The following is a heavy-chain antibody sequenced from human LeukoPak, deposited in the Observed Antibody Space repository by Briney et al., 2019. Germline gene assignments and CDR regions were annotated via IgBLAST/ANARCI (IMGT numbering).Heavy chain of an antibody. CDR3: AKDRNFGVVTYFFDY. J-gene: IGHJ4*02. CDR1: GFTFSSYV. D-gene: IGHD3-3*01. CDR2: ISGSGGST. Sequence: PGGSLRLSCAASGFTFSSYVMSWVRQAPGKGLEWVSAISGSGGSTYYADSVKGRFTISRDNSKNTLYLQMSSLRAEDTAVYYCAKDRNFGVVTYFFDYWGQGTLVTVSS. V-gene: IGHV3-23*01.